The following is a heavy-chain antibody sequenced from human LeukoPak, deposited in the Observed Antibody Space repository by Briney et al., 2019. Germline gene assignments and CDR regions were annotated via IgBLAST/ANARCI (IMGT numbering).Heavy chain of an antibody. D-gene: IGHD6-25*01. CDR1: GFTFSNFA. CDR2: ISSSGATT. Sequence: PGGSLRLSCAVSGFTFSNFAMSWVRQAPGKGLEWVSAISSSGATTYYADSVKGRLTISRDNSKNTLYLQMNSLRADDTAVYFCAKRAANGQTYYFDYWGQGTLVTVS. V-gene: IGHV3-23*01. J-gene: IGHJ4*02. CDR3: AKRAANGQTYYFDY.